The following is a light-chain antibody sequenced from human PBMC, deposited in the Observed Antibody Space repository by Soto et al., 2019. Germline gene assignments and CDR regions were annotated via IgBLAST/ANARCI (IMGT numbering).Light chain of an antibody. J-gene: IGKJ4*01. CDR3: QQYNKWPLT. CDR1: QSVYST. V-gene: IGKV3-15*01. CDR2: GAS. Sequence: IVMTQSPATLSVSPGERATLSCRASQSVYSTLAWYQQKPGQAPRLLIYGASTRATGIPARISGTGSATEFTLTISSLQSEDSAVYYCQQYNKWPLTFGGGTKVEIK.